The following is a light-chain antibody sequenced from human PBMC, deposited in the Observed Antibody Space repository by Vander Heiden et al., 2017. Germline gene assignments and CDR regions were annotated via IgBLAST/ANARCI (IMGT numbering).Light chain of an antibody. J-gene: IGKJ1*01. CDR3: QQYITYST. V-gene: IGKV1-5*03. CDR1: QSINSW. CDR2: QAS. Sequence: DIQMTQSPSTLSAYVGDRVVITCRASQSINSWLAWYHQAPGKAPKLLISQASSLESGVPSRFSGSGSGTEFTHTISSLQPDDFATYYCQQYITYSTFGQGTKVEIK.